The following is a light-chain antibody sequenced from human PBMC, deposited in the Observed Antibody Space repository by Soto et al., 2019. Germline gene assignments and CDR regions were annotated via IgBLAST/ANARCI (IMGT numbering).Light chain of an antibody. CDR1: SSDVGGNKY. J-gene: IGLJ1*01. CDR2: DVS. CDR3: SAFTGTTYV. Sequence: THPGSVSGSRWPSNTISCTGTSSDVGGNKYVSWYQHYPGKAPKLMICDVSNRPSGVSNRFSGSKSGNTASLTISGLQAEDEADYYCSAFTGTTYVFGTGTKVTVL. V-gene: IGLV2-14*03.